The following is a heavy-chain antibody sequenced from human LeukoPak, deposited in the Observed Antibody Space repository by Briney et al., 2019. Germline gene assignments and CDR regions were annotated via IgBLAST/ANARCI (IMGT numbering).Heavy chain of an antibody. CDR1: GFTFDDYA. D-gene: IGHD3-3*01. Sequence: GGSPRLSCAASGFTFDDYAMHWVRQAPGKGLGWVSGISWNSGSIGYADSVKGRFTISRDNAKNSLYLQMNSLRAEDTALYYCAKGLFGVVIRGDYFDYWGQGTLVTVSS. J-gene: IGHJ4*02. CDR2: ISWNSGSI. V-gene: IGHV3-9*01. CDR3: AKGLFGVVIRGDYFDY.